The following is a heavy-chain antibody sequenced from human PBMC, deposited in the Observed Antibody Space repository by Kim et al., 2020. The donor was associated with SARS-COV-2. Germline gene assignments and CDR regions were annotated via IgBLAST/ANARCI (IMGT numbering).Heavy chain of an antibody. CDR3: AKDGNYYDSSGYYSVDYYYYMDV. Sequence: GGSLRLSCAASGFTFGDYAMHWVRQAPGKGLEWVSGISWNSGSIGYADSVKGRFTISRDNAKNSLYLQMNSLRAEDTALYYCAKDGNYYDSSGYYSVDYYYYMDVWGKGTTVTVSS. D-gene: IGHD3-22*01. CDR2: ISWNSGSI. CDR1: GFTFGDYA. V-gene: IGHV3-9*01. J-gene: IGHJ6*03.